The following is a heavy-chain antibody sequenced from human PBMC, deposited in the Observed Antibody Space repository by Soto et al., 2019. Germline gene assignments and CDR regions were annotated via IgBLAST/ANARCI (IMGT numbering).Heavy chain of an antibody. V-gene: IGHV1-69*13. CDR2: IIPIFGTA. D-gene: IGHD3-22*01. CDR3: ARELSGYYYSCLDY. Sequence: SVKVSCKASGGTFSSYAISWVRQAPGQGLEWMGGIIPIFGTANYAQKFQGRVTITADESTSTAYMELSSLRSEDTAVYYCARELSGYYYSCLDYWGQGTLVTVSS. CDR1: GGTFSSYA. J-gene: IGHJ4*02.